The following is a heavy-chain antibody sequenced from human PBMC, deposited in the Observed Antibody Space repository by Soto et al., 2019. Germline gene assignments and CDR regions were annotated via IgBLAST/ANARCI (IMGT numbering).Heavy chain of an antibody. Sequence: TLSLTCTVSGDSISSADYYWSWIRQTPGKGLEWIGHIFYSGTTYYNPSLKSRLTISVDTSKNHFSLRLTSVTAADTAVYYCARDLWVEPELYYYGMDVWGQGTTVTVSS. V-gene: IGHV4-30-4*01. CDR1: GDSISSADYY. J-gene: IGHJ6*02. CDR2: IFYSGTT. CDR3: ARDLWVEPELYYYGMDV. D-gene: IGHD1-1*01.